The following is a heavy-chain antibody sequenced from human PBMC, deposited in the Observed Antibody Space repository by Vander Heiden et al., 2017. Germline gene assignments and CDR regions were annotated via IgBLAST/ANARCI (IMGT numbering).Heavy chain of an antibody. D-gene: IGHD7-27*01. Sequence: QVQLVESGGGVAHPGRSLRLSCAASEFRFSKYDMHWVRQAPGKGLEWVAVISFNGGTKYYADSVRDRFTISRDKSNNTLDLQMTALRAEDTALYYCAKDLGRWGQGTLVTVNS. CDR2: ISFNGGTK. CDR1: EFRFSKYD. CDR3: AKDLGR. J-gene: IGHJ4*02. V-gene: IGHV3-30*18.